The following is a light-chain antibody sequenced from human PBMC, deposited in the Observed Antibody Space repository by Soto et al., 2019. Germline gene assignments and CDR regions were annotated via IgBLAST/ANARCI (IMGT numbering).Light chain of an antibody. CDR3: QDYGTSAPWT. Sequence: VLTQSPGTLSLSPGERATLSCRASQNIRGNELAWYQQKPGQAPRLLIYRGSSRATGIPDRFSGRGSGTDFTLPISRLEPDDFAVYYCQDYGTSAPWTFGEGTKVEIK. V-gene: IGKV3-20*01. CDR1: QNIRGNE. J-gene: IGKJ1*01. CDR2: RGS.